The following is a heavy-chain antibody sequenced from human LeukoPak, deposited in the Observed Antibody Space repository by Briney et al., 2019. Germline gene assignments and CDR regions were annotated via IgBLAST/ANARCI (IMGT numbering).Heavy chain of an antibody. Sequence: GGSLRLSCAASGFTFSSYAMSWVRQAPGEGLVWVSRINSDASTINYADSVKGRFTISRDNAKNTLYLQMNNLRAEDTAVYYCAREDCDVGAVCSSLLDHWGRGTLVTVSS. CDR3: AREDCDVGAVCSSLLDH. CDR2: INSDASTI. J-gene: IGHJ4*02. CDR1: GFTFSSYA. D-gene: IGHD2-21*02. V-gene: IGHV3-74*01.